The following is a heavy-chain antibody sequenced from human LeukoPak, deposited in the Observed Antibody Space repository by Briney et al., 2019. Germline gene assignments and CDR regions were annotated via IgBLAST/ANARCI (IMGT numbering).Heavy chain of an antibody. J-gene: IGHJ6*02. V-gene: IGHV6-1*01. CDR3: ARVAVAGPYGMDV. CDR1: GDILSSKSAA. D-gene: IGHD6-19*01. CDR2: TYYRYKWYN. Sequence: SQTLSLTCVISGDILSSKSAAWNWSRQSPSRGLGWRVGTYYRYKWYNDYAVSVKSRITINPDTSKNQFSLQLNSVTPEDTAVYYCARVAVAGPYGMDVWGQGTTVTVSS.